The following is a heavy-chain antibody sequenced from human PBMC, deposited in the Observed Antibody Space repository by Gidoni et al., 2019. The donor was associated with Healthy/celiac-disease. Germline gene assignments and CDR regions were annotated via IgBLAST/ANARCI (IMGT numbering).Heavy chain of an antibody. D-gene: IGHD6-6*01. CDR1: GFSFSSDW. CDR2: IKYEGTEK. J-gene: IGHJ4*02. V-gene: IGHV3-7*01. Sequence: EVQLVESGGGLVQPGGSLRPSCAASGFSFSSDWMNWVRQAPGKGLEGVANIKYEGTEKYYVDSVKGRFTVSRDNAKNSLYLQMNSLRPEDTAVYDCARDIPRQSSSDYWGQGTLVTVSS. CDR3: ARDIPRQSSSDY.